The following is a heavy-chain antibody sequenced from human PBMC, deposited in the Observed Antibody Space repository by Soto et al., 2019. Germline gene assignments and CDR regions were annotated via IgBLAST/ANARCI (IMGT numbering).Heavy chain of an antibody. CDR2: IYYSGST. V-gene: IGHV4-30-4*01. CDR3: ARGGSGSSSGDYYYYYGMDV. CDR1: GGSISSGDYY. Sequence: QVQLQESGPGLVKPSQTLSLTCTVSGGSISSGDYYWSWIRQPPGKGLEWIGYIYYSGSTYYNPSLKSGFTISVDTSKNQFSLKLSSVTAADTAVYYCARGGSGSSSGDYYYYYGMDVWGQGTTVTVSS. J-gene: IGHJ6*02. D-gene: IGHD3-10*01.